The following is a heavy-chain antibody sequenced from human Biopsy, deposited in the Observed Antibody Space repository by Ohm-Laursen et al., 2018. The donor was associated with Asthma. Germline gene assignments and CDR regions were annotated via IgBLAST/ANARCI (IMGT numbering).Heavy chain of an antibody. CDR1: GFTFSSYG. CDR2: ISYDGSIK. V-gene: IGHV3-30*03. J-gene: IGHJ4*02. D-gene: IGHD3-3*01. CDR3: ASQSGGPDFWSGYYYFDY. Sequence: SLRLSCTATGFTFSSYGMHWVRQAPGKGLEWVAVISYDGSIKYYADSVKGRFTISRDNSKNTLYLQMNSLRAEDTAVYYCASQSGGPDFWSGYYYFDYWGQGTLVTVSS.